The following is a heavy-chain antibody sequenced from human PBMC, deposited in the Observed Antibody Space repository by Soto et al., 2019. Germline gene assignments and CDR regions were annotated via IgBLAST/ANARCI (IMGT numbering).Heavy chain of an antibody. CDR3: VRDGTKTLRDWFDP. Sequence: KTSETLSLTCTFSCASIIGFYWSWIRKSAGKGLEWIGRIYATGTTDYNPSLKSRVMMSVGTSKKQFSLKLRSVTAADTAVYYCVRDGTKTLRDWFDPWGQGISVTVSS. D-gene: IGHD1-1*01. V-gene: IGHV4-4*07. CDR2: IYATGTT. CDR1: CASIIGFY. J-gene: IGHJ5*02.